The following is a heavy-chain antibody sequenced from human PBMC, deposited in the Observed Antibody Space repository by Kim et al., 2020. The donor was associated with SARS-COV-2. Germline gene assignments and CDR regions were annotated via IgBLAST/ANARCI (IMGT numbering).Heavy chain of an antibody. CDR2: ISGSGAST. D-gene: IGHD3-22*01. CDR3: AKERNRESSGYYFDY. J-gene: IGHJ4*01. V-gene: IGHV3-23*01. CDR1: GFTVSSDS. Sequence: GGSLRLSCAASGFTVSSDSMSWVRQAPGKGLEWVSAISGSGASTYYADSVRGRFTISRNNSKNTLFLQINSLRADETALYYSAKERNRESSGYYFDYWC.